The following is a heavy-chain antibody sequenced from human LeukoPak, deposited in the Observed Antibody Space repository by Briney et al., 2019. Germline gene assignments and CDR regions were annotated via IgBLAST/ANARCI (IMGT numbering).Heavy chain of an antibody. CDR1: RGSLCSDY. CDR2: IYYSGST. D-gene: IGHD2-21*01. Sequence: PSETLSLTCTVPRGSLCSDYWCWSRQPPGQGLEWIGYIYYSGSTNYNPSLKSRVTISVDTSKDQFSLRLSSVTAADTAVYYCARAPSRDGPIPLWGQGTLVTVSS. V-gene: IGHV4-59*08. CDR3: ARAPSRDGPIPL. J-gene: IGHJ4*02.